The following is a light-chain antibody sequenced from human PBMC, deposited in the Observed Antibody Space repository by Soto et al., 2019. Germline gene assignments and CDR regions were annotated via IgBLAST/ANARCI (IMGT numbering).Light chain of an antibody. CDR3: QQYNNWRPYT. CDR2: GAS. J-gene: IGKJ2*01. CDR1: QSVSSN. Sequence: EIVMTQSPATLSVSQGERATLSCRASQSVSSNLAWYQQKPGQAPRLLIYGASTRATGIPARFSGSGSGTECALTSSGLQSEDFAVYYCQQYNNWRPYTFGQGNQLEIK. V-gene: IGKV3-15*01.